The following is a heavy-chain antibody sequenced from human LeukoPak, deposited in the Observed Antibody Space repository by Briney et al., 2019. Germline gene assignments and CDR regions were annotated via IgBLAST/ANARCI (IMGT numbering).Heavy chain of an antibody. D-gene: IGHD1-26*01. CDR3: ARDQVPYSGSSQYYFDY. CDR2: ISSSSSTI. Sequence: PGGSLRLSCAASGFTFSSYSMNWVSQAPGKGLEWVSYISSSSSTIYYADSVKGRFTISRDNAKNSLYLQMNSLRAEDTAVYYCARDQVPYSGSSQYYFDYWGQGTLVTVSS. CDR1: GFTFSSYS. V-gene: IGHV3-48*01. J-gene: IGHJ4*02.